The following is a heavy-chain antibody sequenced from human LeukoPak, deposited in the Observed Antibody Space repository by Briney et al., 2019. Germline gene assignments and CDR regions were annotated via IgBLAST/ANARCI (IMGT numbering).Heavy chain of an antibody. D-gene: IGHD1-26*01. Sequence: SETLSLTCAVYGGSFSTYYWSWIRQPPGKGLEWIGEINHSGSTNNNPSLKSRVTISVDTSKNQFSLKLSSVTAADTAVYYCARVKHGSYYYYYMDVWGKGTTVTVSS. CDR2: INHSGST. CDR1: GGSFSTYY. CDR3: ARVKHGSYYYYYMDV. V-gene: IGHV4-34*01. J-gene: IGHJ6*03.